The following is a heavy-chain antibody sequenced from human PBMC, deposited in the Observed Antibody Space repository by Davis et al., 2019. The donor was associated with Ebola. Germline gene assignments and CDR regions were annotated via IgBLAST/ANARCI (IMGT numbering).Heavy chain of an antibody. V-gene: IGHV1-24*01. Sequence: AASVKVSCKVSGYTVTELSMHWVRQAPGKGLEWMGGFDREDGETIYPQKFQGRVTVTEDTSTDTVYMELSSLRSEDTAVYYCATGFDSWSGYWSSFDYWGQGTQVTVSS. CDR3: ATGFDSWSGYWSSFDY. CDR2: FDREDGET. CDR1: GYTVTELS. D-gene: IGHD3-3*01. J-gene: IGHJ4*02.